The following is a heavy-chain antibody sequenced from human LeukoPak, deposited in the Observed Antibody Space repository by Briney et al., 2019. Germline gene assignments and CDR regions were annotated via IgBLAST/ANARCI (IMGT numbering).Heavy chain of an antibody. CDR1: GFSFSTYD. Sequence: GGSLRLSCAASGFSFSTYDMHWVRQAPGKGLEWVTLIKYDGSNKYYADSVKGRFTISRDNSKNTLYLQMNSLRPEDTALYYCAMMTVATPFDSWGQGILVTVAS. D-gene: IGHD6-19*01. CDR2: IKYDGSNK. CDR3: AMMTVATPFDS. V-gene: IGHV3-30-3*01. J-gene: IGHJ4*02.